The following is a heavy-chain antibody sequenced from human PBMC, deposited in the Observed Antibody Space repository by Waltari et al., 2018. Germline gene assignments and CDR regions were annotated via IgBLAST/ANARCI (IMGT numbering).Heavy chain of an antibody. V-gene: IGHV4-38-2*01. D-gene: IGHD3-22*01. CDR3: ARHYDSSGYYPGGANYFDY. J-gene: IGHJ4*02. CDR1: GYSISSGYY. Sequence: QVQLQESGPGLVKPSETLSLTCAVSGYSISSGYYWGWIRQPPGKGLEWIGSIYHSGSTYYNPSLKSRVTISVDTSKNQFSLKLSSVTAADTAVYYCARHYDSSGYYPGGANYFDYWGQGTLVTVSS. CDR2: IYHSGST.